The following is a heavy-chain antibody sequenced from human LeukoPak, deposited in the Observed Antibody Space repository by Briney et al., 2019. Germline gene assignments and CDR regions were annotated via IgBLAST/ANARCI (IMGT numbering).Heavy chain of an antibody. J-gene: IGHJ4*02. CDR1: GGSISSYY. V-gene: IGHV4-59*01. D-gene: IGHD3-22*01. Sequence: SETLSLTCTVPGGSISSYYWSWIRQPPGKGLEWIGYIYYSGSTNYNPSLKSRVTISVDTSKNQFSLKLSSVTAADTAVYYCARAYYYDSGFDYWGQGTLVTVSS. CDR2: IYYSGST. CDR3: ARAYYYDSGFDY.